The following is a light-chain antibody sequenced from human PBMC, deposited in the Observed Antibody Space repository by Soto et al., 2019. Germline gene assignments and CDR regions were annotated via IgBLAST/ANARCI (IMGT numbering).Light chain of an antibody. CDR2: DAS. J-gene: IGKJ4*01. Sequence: EVVLTQSPAILSLSPGERATLSCRASQSVKSSLAWYQQKPGQPPRLLIYDASHRATGIPARFSGSGSGTDFTLTISSLEPEDVAVYFCQQRSNGPPVTFGGGTKVQI. CDR1: QSVKSS. V-gene: IGKV3-11*01. CDR3: QQRSNGPPVT.